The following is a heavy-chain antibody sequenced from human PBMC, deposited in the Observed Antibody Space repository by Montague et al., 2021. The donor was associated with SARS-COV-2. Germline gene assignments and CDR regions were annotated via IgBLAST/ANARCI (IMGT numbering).Heavy chain of an antibody. Sequence: SETLSLTCTVPGGSISSSSYYWGWIRQPPGKGLEWIGSIYYSGSTYYNPSLKSRVTISVDTSKNQFSLKLSSVTAADTAVYYCARPRQLLRSYFDYWGQGTLVTVSS. CDR1: GGSISSSSYY. J-gene: IGHJ4*02. CDR3: ARPRQLLRSYFDY. V-gene: IGHV4-39*01. CDR2: IYYSGST. D-gene: IGHD5-24*01.